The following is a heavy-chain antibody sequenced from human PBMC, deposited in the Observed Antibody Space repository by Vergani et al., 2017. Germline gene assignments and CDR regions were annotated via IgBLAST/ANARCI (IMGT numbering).Heavy chain of an antibody. V-gene: IGHV1-69*18. CDR1: GGTFSSYA. Sequence: QVQLVQSGAEVKKPGSSVKVSCKASGGTFSSYAISWVRQAPGQGLEWMGRIIPIFGTANYAQKFQGRVTITADESTSTAYMELSSLRSEDTAVYYCAKDDLGYEVVVPAGMDVWGQGTTVTVSS. J-gene: IGHJ6*02. CDR3: AKDDLGYEVVVPAGMDV. D-gene: IGHD2-2*01. CDR2: IIPIFGTA.